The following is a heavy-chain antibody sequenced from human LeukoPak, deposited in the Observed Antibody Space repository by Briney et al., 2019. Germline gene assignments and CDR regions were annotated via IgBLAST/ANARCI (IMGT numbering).Heavy chain of an antibody. V-gene: IGHV4-39*01. J-gene: IGHJ4*02. Sequence: SETLSLTCTVSGGSISSSSYYWGWIRQPPGKGLEWIGSIYYSGSTYYNPSLKSRVTISVDTSKNQFSLKLSSVTAADTAVYYCARARRPWELLRFDYWAQATLVTVSS. CDR1: GGSISSSSYY. D-gene: IGHD1-26*01. CDR3: ARARRPWELLRFDY. CDR2: IYYSGST.